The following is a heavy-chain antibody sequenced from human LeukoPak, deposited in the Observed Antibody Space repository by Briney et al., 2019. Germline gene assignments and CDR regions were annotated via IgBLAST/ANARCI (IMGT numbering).Heavy chain of an antibody. D-gene: IGHD6-6*01. J-gene: IGHJ4*02. V-gene: IGHV1-46*01. CDR1: GYTFTSYY. CDR3: ARGSSSSYDY. CDR2: INPSGGSP. Sequence: ASVKVSCKASGYTFTSYYMHWVRQAPGQGLEWMGIINPSGGSPTYAQKFQGRVTMTGDTSTSTAYMELRSLRSDDTAVYYCARGSSSSYDYWGQGTLVTVSS.